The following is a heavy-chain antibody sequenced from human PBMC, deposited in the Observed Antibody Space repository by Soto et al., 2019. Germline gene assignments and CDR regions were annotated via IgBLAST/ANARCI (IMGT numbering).Heavy chain of an antibody. V-gene: IGHV1-69*04. CDR1: GDTFSFYS. J-gene: IGHJ4*02. CDR3: ATSYGSGYRAFDY. D-gene: IGHD3-10*01. CDR2: VNPILSMS. Sequence: QVQLVQSGAEVTRPGSSVKVSCKASGDTFSFYSINWVRQAPGLGLEWMGRVNPILSMSNYAQRFQGRVTMTEDKSTSTGYMELSGLRSEDTAMYYCATSYGSGYRAFDYWGQGALVTVSS.